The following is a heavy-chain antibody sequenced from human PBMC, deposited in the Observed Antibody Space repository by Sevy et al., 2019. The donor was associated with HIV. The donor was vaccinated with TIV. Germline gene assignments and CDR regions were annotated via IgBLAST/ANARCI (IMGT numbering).Heavy chain of an antibody. D-gene: IGHD3-3*01. CDR3: ARQTYYDFWSGYSRLGMDV. CDR2: IYPGDSDT. V-gene: IGHV5-51*01. J-gene: IGHJ6*02. CDR1: GYSFTSYW. Sequence: GESLKISCKGSGYSFTSYWIGWVRQMPGKGLEWMGIIYPGDSDTRYSPSFQGQVTISADKSISTAYLQWSSQKASDTAMYYCARQTYYDFWSGYSRLGMDVWGQGTTVTVSS.